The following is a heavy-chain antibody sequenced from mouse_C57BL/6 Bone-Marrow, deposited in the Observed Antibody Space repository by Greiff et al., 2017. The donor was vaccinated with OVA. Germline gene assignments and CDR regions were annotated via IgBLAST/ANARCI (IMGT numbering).Heavy chain of an antibody. J-gene: IGHJ4*01. V-gene: IGHV5-17*01. CDR1: GFTFSDYG. CDR3: ARTLPYAMDY. Sequence: EVNVVESGGGLVKPGGSLKLSCAASGFTFSDYGMHWVRQAPEKGLEWVAYISSGSSTIYYADTVKGRFTISRDNAKNTLFLQMTSLRSDDTAMYYCARTLPYAMDYWGQGTSVTVSS. CDR2: ISSGSSTI.